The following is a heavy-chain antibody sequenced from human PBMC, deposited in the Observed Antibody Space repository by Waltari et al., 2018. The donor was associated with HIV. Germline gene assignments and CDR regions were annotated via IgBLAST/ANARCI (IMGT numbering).Heavy chain of an antibody. J-gene: IGHJ5*01. CDR1: GPSISRRRYS. Sequence: QLLLQESGPGLVRPSETLSLTGTVTGPSISRRRYSWGWFCQLPGRGLEWIVSTMYSGRPDNNPTLKSRVAISVITSRHQFSLNLTSLTAAATAFYYCARHAGTSYYFGSDMNPRPFSFWFASWGQGILVTVSS. CDR2: TMYSGRP. V-gene: IGHV4-39*01. D-gene: IGHD3-10*01. CDR3: ARHAGTSYYFGSDMNPRPFSFWFAS.